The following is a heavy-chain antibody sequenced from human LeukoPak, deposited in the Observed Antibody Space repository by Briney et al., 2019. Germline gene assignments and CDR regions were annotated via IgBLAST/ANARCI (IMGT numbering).Heavy chain of an antibody. CDR3: ARHLGGSGTGGWFDP. CDR2: IYPGDSDT. CDR1: GYSLTNYW. D-gene: IGHD3-10*01. V-gene: IGHV5-51*01. J-gene: IGHJ5*02. Sequence: GESLEISCKGSGYSLTNYWIGWVRQMPGKGLEWMGVIYPGDSDTRYSPSFQGQVTISADKSISTAYLQWSSLKASDTAMYYCARHLGGSGTGGWFDPWGQGTLVTVSS.